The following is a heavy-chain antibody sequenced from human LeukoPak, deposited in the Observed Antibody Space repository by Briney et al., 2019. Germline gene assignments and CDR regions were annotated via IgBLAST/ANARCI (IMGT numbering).Heavy chain of an antibody. CDR2: ISSNGGST. CDR1: GFTFSSYA. Sequence: GGSLRLSCSASGFTFSSYAMHWVRQAPGKELEYVSAISSNGGSTYYADSVKGRFTISRDNSKNTLYLQMSSLRAEDTAVYCCVKDAFRREHCTNGVCYPPDAFDMGGEGTRVTVS. CDR3: VKDAFRREHCTNGVCYPPDAFDM. J-gene: IGHJ3*02. V-gene: IGHV3-64D*09. D-gene: IGHD2-8*01.